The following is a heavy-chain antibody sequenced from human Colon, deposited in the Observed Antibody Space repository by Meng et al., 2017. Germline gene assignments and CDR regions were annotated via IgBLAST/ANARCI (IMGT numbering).Heavy chain of an antibody. D-gene: IGHD6-19*01. CDR2: TYQNGRP. J-gene: IGHJ5*02. Sequence: VQLQGSGPGLVKPSGTLALTCTVSGGSITSSDWWSWVRQTPGKGLEWIGETYQNGRPNYNPSLKSRVTISVDKSKNQFSLNMTSVTAADTAVYYCAREVVVAGTRNWLDPWGQGILVTVSS. V-gene: IGHV4-4*02. CDR1: GGSITSSDW. CDR3: AREVVVAGTRNWLDP.